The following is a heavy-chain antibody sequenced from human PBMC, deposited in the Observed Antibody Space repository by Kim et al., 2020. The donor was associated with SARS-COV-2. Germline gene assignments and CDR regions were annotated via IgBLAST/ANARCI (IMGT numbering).Heavy chain of an antibody. CDR1: GGSISSYY. V-gene: IGHV4-59*01. CDR3: ARGGFSGGALDY. J-gene: IGHJ4*02. D-gene: IGHD3-10*01. Sequence: SETLSLTCTVSGGSISSYYWSWIRQPPGKGLEWIGYIYYSGSTNYNPSLKSRVTISVDTSKNQFSLKLSSVTAADTAVYYCARGGFSGGALDYWGQGTLVTVSS. CDR2: IYYSGST.